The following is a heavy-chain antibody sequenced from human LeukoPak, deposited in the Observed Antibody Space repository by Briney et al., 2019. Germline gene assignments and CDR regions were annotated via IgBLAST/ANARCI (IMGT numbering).Heavy chain of an antibody. Sequence: GRSLRLSCAASGFTFSSYGMHWVRQAPGKGLEWVAVIWYDGSNKYYADSVKGRFTISRDNSKNTLYLQMNSLRAEDTAVYYCARTDYGSGSRAFDIWGQGTMVTVSS. D-gene: IGHD3-10*01. CDR1: GFTFSSYG. V-gene: IGHV3-33*01. CDR2: IWYDGSNK. J-gene: IGHJ3*02. CDR3: ARTDYGSGSRAFDI.